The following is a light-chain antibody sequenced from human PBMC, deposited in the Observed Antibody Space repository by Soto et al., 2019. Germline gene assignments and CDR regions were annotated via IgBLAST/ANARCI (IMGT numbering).Light chain of an antibody. CDR2: DAA. CDR3: HQYLSYPYT. Sequence: AIRMTQYPSSISASTGDRVTITCRASQGISSFLAWYQQKPGQAPQLLIYDAATLQREAPSRFSASGSGTDFTLTISRLQSEDFATYFCHQYLSYPYTFGQGTKLEI. V-gene: IGKV1-8*01. J-gene: IGKJ2*01. CDR1: QGISSF.